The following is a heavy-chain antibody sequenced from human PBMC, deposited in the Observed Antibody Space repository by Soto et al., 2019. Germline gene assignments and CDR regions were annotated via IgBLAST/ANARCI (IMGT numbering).Heavy chain of an antibody. Sequence: GGSLRLSCAASGFTFSSYAMSWVRQAPGKGLEWVSAISGSGGSTYYADSVKGRFTISRDNSKNTLYLQMNSLRAEDTAVYYCAKDLKITMIVADAFDIWGQGTMVTVSS. D-gene: IGHD3-22*01. CDR3: AKDLKITMIVADAFDI. CDR1: GFTFSSYA. V-gene: IGHV3-23*01. J-gene: IGHJ3*02. CDR2: ISGSGGST.